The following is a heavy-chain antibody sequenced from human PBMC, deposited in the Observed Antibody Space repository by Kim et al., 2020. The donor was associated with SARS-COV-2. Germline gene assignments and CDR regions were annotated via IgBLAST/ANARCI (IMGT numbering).Heavy chain of an antibody. CDR3: ASQLWLGQFNCFDS. V-gene: IGHV4-39*01. CDR2: IYYSGLA. D-gene: IGHD3-10*01. J-gene: IGHJ5*01. Sequence: SETLSLSCTVSSGPISTTSYYWAWIRQSPGKGLEWIGSIYYSGLAYYSPSLQSRATISIDTSRSQFSLNLGSVTAADTALYYCASQLWLGQFNCFDSWGQGVQVIVSS. CDR1: SGPISTTSYY.